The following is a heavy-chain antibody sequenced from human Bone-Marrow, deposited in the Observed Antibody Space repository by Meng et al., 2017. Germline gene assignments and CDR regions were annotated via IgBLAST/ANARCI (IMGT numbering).Heavy chain of an antibody. CDR2: IVSDGGIT. J-gene: IGHJ4*02. Sequence: GGSLRLSCAASGFTFSSYWMHWVRQSPGKGLEWISRIVSDGGITTYADSVKGRFTVSRDNAKNTLYLQMNSLGADDTAVYYCARDLAWVLFDYWGQGALVTVSS. D-gene: IGHD3-3*01. CDR1: GFTFSSYW. V-gene: IGHV3-74*01. CDR3: ARDLAWVLFDY.